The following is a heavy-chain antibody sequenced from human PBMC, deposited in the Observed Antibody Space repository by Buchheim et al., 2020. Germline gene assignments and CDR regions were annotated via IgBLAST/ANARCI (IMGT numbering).Heavy chain of an antibody. J-gene: IGHJ3*02. Sequence: EVQLVQSGGGLVQPGGSVRLSCAASGFSVSSYEMNWVRQVPGKGLEWVSYISSSSSTIYYADSVKGRFTISSDNAKNSLYLRMDSLRAEDTAVYYCARRFDIWGPGT. CDR3: ARRFDI. V-gene: IGHV3-48*01. CDR2: ISSSSSTI. CDR1: GFSVSSYE.